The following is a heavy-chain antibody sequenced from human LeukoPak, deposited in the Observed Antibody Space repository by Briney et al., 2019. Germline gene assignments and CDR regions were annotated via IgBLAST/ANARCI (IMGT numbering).Heavy chain of an antibody. J-gene: IGHJ6*02. CDR2: ISAYNGNT. V-gene: IGHV1-18*01. D-gene: IGHD3-3*01. Sequence: ASVKVSCKASGYTFTSYGISWVRQAPGQGLEWMGWISAYNGNTNYAQKLQGRVTMTTDTSTSTAYMELRNLRSDDTAVYYCASGTQRLEWFSYYYYGMDVWGQGTTVTVSS. CDR3: ASGTQRLEWFSYYYYGMDV. CDR1: GYTFTSYG.